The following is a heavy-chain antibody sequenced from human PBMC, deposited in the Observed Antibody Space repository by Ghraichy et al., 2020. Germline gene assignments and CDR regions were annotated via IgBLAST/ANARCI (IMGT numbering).Heavy chain of an antibody. CDR3: ARAPPEVEWLNYYYGMDV. Sequence: GGSLRLSCAASGFTFSSYSMNWVRQAPGKGLEWVSSISSSSSYIYYADSVKGRFTISRDNAKNSLYLQMNSLRAEDTAVYYCARAPPEVEWLNYYYGMDVWGQGTTVTVSS. J-gene: IGHJ6*02. D-gene: IGHD3-3*01. CDR2: ISSSSSYI. CDR1: GFTFSSYS. V-gene: IGHV3-21*01.